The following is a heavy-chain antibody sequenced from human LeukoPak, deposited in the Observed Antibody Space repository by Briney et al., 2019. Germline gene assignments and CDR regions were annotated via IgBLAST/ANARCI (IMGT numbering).Heavy chain of an antibody. Sequence: GASVKVSCKVSGYTLTELSMHWVRQAPGKGLEWMGGFDPEDGETIYAQKFQGRVTMTEDTSTDTAYMELSSLRSEATAVYYCATQPIAARPYYYYYMDVWGKGTTVTVSS. CDR1: GYTLTELS. V-gene: IGHV1-24*01. D-gene: IGHD6-6*01. J-gene: IGHJ6*03. CDR3: ATQPIAARPYYYYYMDV. CDR2: FDPEDGET.